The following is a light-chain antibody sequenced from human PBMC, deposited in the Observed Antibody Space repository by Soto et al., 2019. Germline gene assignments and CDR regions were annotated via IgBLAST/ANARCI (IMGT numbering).Light chain of an antibody. J-gene: IGKJ4*01. V-gene: IGKV3-11*01. CDR1: PGVSRY. CDR3: QQRSNWPLT. Sequence: EIVLTQSPAPLSLSPGERATLSCRASPGVSRYLAWYQQKPGQAPRLLTYDASHRATGIPARFSGSGSGTDFTLTISSLEPEDFAVYYGQQRSNWPLTFGGGPKVEIK. CDR2: DAS.